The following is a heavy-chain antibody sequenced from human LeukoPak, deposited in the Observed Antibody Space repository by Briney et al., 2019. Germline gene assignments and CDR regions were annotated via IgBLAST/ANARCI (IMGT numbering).Heavy chain of an antibody. CDR2: IRNKANSYTT. CDR3: AIVSSFDY. J-gene: IGHJ4*02. CDR1: GFTFSDHY. V-gene: IGHV3-72*01. D-gene: IGHD2-15*01. Sequence: GGSLRLSCAASGFTFSDHYMDWVRQGPGKGLEWVGGIRNKANSYTTEYAASVKGRFTISRDDSKNSLYLQMNSLKTEDTAVYYCAIVSSFDYWGQGTLVTVSS.